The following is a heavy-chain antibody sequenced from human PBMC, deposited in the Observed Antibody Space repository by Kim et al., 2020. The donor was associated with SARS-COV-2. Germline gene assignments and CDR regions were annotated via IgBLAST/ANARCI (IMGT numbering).Heavy chain of an antibody. Sequence: GGSLRLSCAASGFTFSSYSMNWVRQAPGKGLEWVSSISSSSSYIYYADSVKGRFTISRDNAKNSLYLQMNSLRAEDTAVYYCARDRSSGITIFGVPKSLYYYYGMDVWAQGTTVPVSS. CDR2: ISSSSSYI. V-gene: IGHV3-21*01. CDR3: ARDRSSGITIFGVPKSLYYYYGMDV. D-gene: IGHD3-3*01. J-gene: IGHJ6*02. CDR1: GFTFSSYS.